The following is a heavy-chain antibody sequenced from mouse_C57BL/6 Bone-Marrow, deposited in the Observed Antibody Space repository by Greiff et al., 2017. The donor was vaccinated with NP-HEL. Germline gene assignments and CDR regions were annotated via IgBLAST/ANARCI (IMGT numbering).Heavy chain of an antibody. Sequence: EVKLEESGPGMVKPSQSLSLTCTVTGYSITSGYDWHWIRHFPGNKLEWMGYISYSGSTNYNPSLKSRISITHDTSKNHFFLKLNSVTTEDTATYYCVRVEDDGYYFAYWGQGTLVTLSA. D-gene: IGHD2-3*01. CDR3: VRVEDDGYYFAY. V-gene: IGHV3-1*01. CDR2: ISYSGST. J-gene: IGHJ3*01. CDR1: GYSITSGYD.